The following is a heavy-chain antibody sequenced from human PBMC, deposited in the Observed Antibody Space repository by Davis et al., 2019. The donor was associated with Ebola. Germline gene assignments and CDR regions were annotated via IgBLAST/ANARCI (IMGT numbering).Heavy chain of an antibody. CDR3: ARRSTTVTMYNWFDP. CDR2: IYPGDSDT. J-gene: IGHJ5*02. D-gene: IGHD4-17*01. Sequence: GESLKISCKGSGYSFTTYWIAWVRQLPGKGLEWMGIIYPGDSDTRYSPSFQGQVTISADKSISTAYLQWSSLKASDTAMYYCARRSTTVTMYNWFDPWGQGTLVTVSS. V-gene: IGHV5-51*01. CDR1: GYSFTTYW.